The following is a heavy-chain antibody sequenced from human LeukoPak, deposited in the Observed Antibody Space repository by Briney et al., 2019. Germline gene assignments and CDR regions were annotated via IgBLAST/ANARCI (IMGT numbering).Heavy chain of an antibody. J-gene: IGHJ4*02. CDR2: ISSSSSYI. V-gene: IGHV3-21*01. D-gene: IGHD3-22*01. Sequence: GGSLRLSCAASGFTFSSYSMNWVRQAPGKGLEWVSSISSSSSYIYYADSVKGRFTISRDNAKNSLYLQMNSLRAEDTAVYYCARVGTYYYDSSGYYRPRYYFDYWGQGTLVTVSS. CDR1: GFTFSSYS. CDR3: ARVGTYYYDSSGYYRPRYYFDY.